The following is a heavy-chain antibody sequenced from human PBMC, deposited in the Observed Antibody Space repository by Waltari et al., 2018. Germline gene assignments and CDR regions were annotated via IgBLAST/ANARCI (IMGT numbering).Heavy chain of an antibody. CDR3: ATLRWIHNWFDP. V-gene: IGHV1-69-2*01. Sequence: EVQLVQSGAEVKKPGATVKISCKASGYTFTDYYMHWVQQAPGKGLEWMGRFEPEDGETEYADKFKGRVTITADTSTDTAYMELSSLRAEDTAVYYCATLRWIHNWFDPWGQGTLVTVAS. CDR2: FEPEDGET. CDR1: GYTFTDYY. J-gene: IGHJ5*02. D-gene: IGHD1-1*01.